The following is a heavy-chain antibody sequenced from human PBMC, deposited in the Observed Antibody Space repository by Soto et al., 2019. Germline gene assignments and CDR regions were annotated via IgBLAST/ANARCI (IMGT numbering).Heavy chain of an antibody. CDR3: AKGFSLYYYGSGSPQAFDI. J-gene: IGHJ3*02. Sequence: GGSLRLSCIASGFTFSSYGMTWVRQAPGKGLEWVSSIKDSGDSTYYADSVKGRFTISRDNSKNTLYLQMNSLRAEDTAVYYCAKGFSLYYYGSGSPQAFDIWGQGTMVTVSS. D-gene: IGHD3-10*01. CDR1: GFTFSSYG. V-gene: IGHV3-23*01. CDR2: IKDSGDST.